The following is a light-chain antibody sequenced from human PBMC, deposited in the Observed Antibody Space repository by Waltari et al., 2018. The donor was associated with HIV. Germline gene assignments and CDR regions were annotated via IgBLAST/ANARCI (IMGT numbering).Light chain of an antibody. V-gene: IGKV1-5*03. J-gene: IGKJ1*01. CDR1: ERIGNS. Sequence: DIQMTQSPRSLSASVEDRVTISCWASERIGNSLAWYQQKPREAPKLLIYQASTLESGVPSRFSGSGSGTEFTLAISSLQPDDFATYYCQQYHTYSTFGQGTRVDVK. CDR3: QQYHTYST. CDR2: QAS.